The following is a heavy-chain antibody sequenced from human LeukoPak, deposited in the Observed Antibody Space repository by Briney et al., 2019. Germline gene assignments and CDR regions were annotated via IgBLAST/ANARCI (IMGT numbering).Heavy chain of an antibody. J-gene: IGHJ4*02. CDR2: INHSGST. CDR3: ARYRYSSSFDY. CDR1: GGSFSGYY. D-gene: IGHD6-13*01. V-gene: IGHV4-34*01. Sequence: SETLSLTCAVYGGSFSGYYWSWIRQPPGKGLEWIGEINHSGSTNYNPSLKSRVTISVDTSKNQFSLKLSSVTAADTAVYYCARYRYSSSFDYWGQGTLVTVSS.